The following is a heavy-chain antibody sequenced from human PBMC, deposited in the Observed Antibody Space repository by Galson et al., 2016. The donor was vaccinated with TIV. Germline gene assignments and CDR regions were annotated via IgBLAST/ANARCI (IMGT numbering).Heavy chain of an antibody. V-gene: IGHV3-30*02. CDR3: AKDSGSYFSYWYFDL. CDR1: GYMFSSYG. CDR2: IQYGGSNK. D-gene: IGHD3-10*01. Sequence: SLRLSCAVSGYMFSSYGMHWVRQAPGRGLEWVAFIQYGGSNKYYADSVKGRFTISRDNSMNTLYLQTNSLRAEDTAVYYCAKDSGSYFSYWYFDLWGRGTLVTVSS. J-gene: IGHJ2*01.